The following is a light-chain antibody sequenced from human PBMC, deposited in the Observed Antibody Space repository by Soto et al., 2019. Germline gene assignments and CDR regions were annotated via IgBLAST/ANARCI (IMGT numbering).Light chain of an antibody. Sequence: IVMMQSPDALSVSRGERATLSCRASQSLRNTLAWYQQKPGQAPRLLLHEASTRATGIPARFSGSGSGTEFTLTISSLQSEDFAVYYGQQYNNWPPTFGQGSQVEIK. CDR3: QQYNNWPPT. CDR2: EAS. V-gene: IGKV3-15*01. J-gene: IGKJ1*01. CDR1: QSLRNT.